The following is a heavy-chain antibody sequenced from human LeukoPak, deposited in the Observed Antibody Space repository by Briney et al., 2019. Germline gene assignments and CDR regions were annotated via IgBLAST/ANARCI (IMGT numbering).Heavy chain of an antibody. CDR3: ARRFIPVVPAARAVIAFDI. Sequence: GGSLRLSCAASGFTFSSYSMNWVRQAPGKGLEWVSSISSSSSYIYYADSVKGRFTISRDNAKNSLYLQMNSLRAEDTAVYYRARRFIPVVPAARAVIAFDIWGQGTMVTVSS. V-gene: IGHV3-21*01. J-gene: IGHJ3*02. CDR2: ISSSSSYI. D-gene: IGHD2-2*01. CDR1: GFTFSSYS.